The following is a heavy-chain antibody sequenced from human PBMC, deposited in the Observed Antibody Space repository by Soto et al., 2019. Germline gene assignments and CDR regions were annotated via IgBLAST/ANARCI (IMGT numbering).Heavy chain of an antibody. CDR1: GYTFTSYG. CDR3: ASEPTGYGMDV. J-gene: IGHJ6*02. Sequence: ASVKVSCKASGYTFTSYGISWVRQAPGQGLEWMGWISAYNGVTNYAQKFQGRVTMTRDTSISTAYMELSRLRSDDTAVYYCASEPTGYGMDVWGQGTTVTVSS. V-gene: IGHV1-18*01. CDR2: ISAYNGVT.